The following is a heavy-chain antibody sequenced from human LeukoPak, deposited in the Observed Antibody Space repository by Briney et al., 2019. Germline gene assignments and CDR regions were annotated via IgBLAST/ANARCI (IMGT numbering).Heavy chain of an antibody. Sequence: SETLSLTCTVSGGSVSSGRHFWTWIRQPPGKGLEWIGYIYNSGSTSYNPSLKSRVTISVDTSKNQFSLKLSSVTAADTAVYYCASDRTPVGATGLDYWGQGTLVTVSS. D-gene: IGHD1-26*01. V-gene: IGHV4-61*01. CDR3: ASDRTPVGATGLDY. J-gene: IGHJ4*02. CDR2: IYNSGST. CDR1: GGSVSSGRHF.